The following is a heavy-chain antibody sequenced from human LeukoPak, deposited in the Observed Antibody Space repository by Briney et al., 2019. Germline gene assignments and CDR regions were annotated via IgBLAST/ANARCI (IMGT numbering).Heavy chain of an antibody. CDR2: MNPNSGNT. D-gene: IGHD6-6*01. J-gene: IGHJ6*03. V-gene: IGHV1-8*03. CDR1: GYTFTSYD. Sequence: ASVKVSCKASGYTFTSYDINWVRQATGQGLEWMGWMNPNSGNTGYAQKFQGRVTITRNTSISTAYMELSSLRSEDTAVYYCARAPSRIAARPGYYYYYMDVWGKGTTVAVSS. CDR3: ARAPSRIAARPGYYYYYMDV.